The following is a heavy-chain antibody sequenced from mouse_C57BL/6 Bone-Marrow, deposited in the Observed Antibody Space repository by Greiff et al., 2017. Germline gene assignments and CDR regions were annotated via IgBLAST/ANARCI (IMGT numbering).Heavy chain of an antibody. D-gene: IGHD1-3*01. V-gene: IGHV1-39*01. Sequence: VHVKQSGPELVKPGASVKISCKASGYSFTDYNMNWVKQSNGKSLEWIGVINPNYGTTSYNQKFKGKATLTVDQSSSTAYMQLNSLTSEDSAVYYCARGDDEKVWFAYWGQGTLVTVSA. CDR1: GYSFTDYN. CDR2: INPNYGTT. J-gene: IGHJ3*01. CDR3: ARGDDEKVWFAY.